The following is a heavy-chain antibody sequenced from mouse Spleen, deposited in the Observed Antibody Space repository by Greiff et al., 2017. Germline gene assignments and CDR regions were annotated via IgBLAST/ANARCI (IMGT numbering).Heavy chain of an antibody. Sequence: EVQLQQSGAELVKPGASVKLSCTASGFNIKDYYMHWVKQRTEQGLEWIGRIDPEDGETKYAPEFQGKATITADTSSNTAYLQLSSLTSEDTAVYYCGPITTVVATGYFDYWGQGTTLTVSS. V-gene: IGHV14-2*01. J-gene: IGHJ2*01. D-gene: IGHD1-1*01. CDR1: GFNIKDYY. CDR2: IDPEDGET. CDR3: GPITTVVATGYFDY.